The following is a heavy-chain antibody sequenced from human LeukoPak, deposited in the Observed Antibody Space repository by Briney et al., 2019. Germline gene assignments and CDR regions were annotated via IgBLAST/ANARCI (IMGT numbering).Heavy chain of an antibody. Sequence: GGSLRLSCAASGFTFSDYYMSWMRQAPGKGLEWISHISGSGGTIYYADSVKGRFTISRDNVQNSLFLQMNSLRAEDTAVYYCAKNIGGFDYWGQGTLVTVSS. J-gene: IGHJ4*02. D-gene: IGHD4-23*01. V-gene: IGHV3-11*01. CDR2: ISGSGGTI. CDR1: GFTFSDYY. CDR3: AKNIGGFDY.